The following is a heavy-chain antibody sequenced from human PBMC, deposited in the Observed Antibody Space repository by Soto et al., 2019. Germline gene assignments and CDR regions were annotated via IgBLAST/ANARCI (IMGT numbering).Heavy chain of an antibody. J-gene: IGHJ4*02. V-gene: IGHV4-31*03. D-gene: IGHD5-12*01. CDR1: GGSISSGGYY. CDR3: ARDRRDGYTY. Sequence: PSETLSLTCTVSGGSISSGGYYWSWIRQHPGKGLEWIGYIYYSGSTYYNPSLKSRVTISVDTSKNQFSLKLSSVTAADTAVYYCARDRRDGYTYWGQGTLVTVSS. CDR2: IYYSGST.